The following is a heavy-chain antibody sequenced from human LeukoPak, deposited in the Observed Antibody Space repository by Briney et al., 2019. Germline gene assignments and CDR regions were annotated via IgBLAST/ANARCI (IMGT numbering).Heavy chain of an antibody. J-gene: IGHJ6*02. D-gene: IGHD2-15*01. CDR2: ISYDGSNK. CDR3: ARESGGAGMDV. Sequence: GGSLRLSCAASGFTFSSYGMHWVRQAPGKGLEWVAVISYDGSNKYYADSVKGRFTISRDNSKNTLYLQMNSLRAEDTAVYYCARESGGAGMDVWGQGTTVTVSS. CDR1: GFTFSSYG. V-gene: IGHV3-30*03.